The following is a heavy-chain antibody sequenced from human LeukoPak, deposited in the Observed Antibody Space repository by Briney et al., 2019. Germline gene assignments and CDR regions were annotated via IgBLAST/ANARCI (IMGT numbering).Heavy chain of an antibody. D-gene: IGHD3-22*01. CDR2: IYTSGST. CDR3: ARAWDDSSGYYPPYFDY. CDR1: GGSISSYY. Sequence: SETLSLTCTVSGGSISSYYWSWIRQPAGKGLEWIGRIYTSGSTNYNPSLKSRVTISVDTSKNQFSLKLSSVTAADTAVYYCARAWDDSSGYYPPYFDYWGQGTLVTVSS. V-gene: IGHV4-4*07. J-gene: IGHJ4*02.